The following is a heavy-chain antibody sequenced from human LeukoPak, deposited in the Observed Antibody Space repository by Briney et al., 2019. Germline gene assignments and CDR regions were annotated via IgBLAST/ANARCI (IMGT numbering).Heavy chain of an antibody. CDR2: IYYSGST. CDR3: ARDTYYYGSGSYYPNWFDP. D-gene: IGHD3-10*01. CDR1: GGSISSYY. Sequence: PSETLSLTCTVSGGSISSYYWSWIRQPPGKGLEWIGYIYYSGSTNYNPSLKSRVTISVDTSKNQFSLKLSSVTAADTAVYYCARDTYYYGSGSYYPNWFDPWGQGTLVTISS. J-gene: IGHJ5*02. V-gene: IGHV4-59*01.